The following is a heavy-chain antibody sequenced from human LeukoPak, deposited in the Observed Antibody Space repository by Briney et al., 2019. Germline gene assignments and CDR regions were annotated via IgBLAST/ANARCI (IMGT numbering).Heavy chain of an antibody. Sequence: ASVKVSCKGSGYTFTGYYMHWVRQAPGQGLEWMGRINHNNGGTNYAQKFQSRVTMTRNTSISTAYMELSRLRSDDTAVYYCARMVGQHLVGPAFDIWGQGTMVTVSS. V-gene: IGHV1-2*06. CDR3: ARMVGQHLVGPAFDI. J-gene: IGHJ3*02. CDR2: INHNNGGT. D-gene: IGHD6-13*01. CDR1: GYTFTGYY.